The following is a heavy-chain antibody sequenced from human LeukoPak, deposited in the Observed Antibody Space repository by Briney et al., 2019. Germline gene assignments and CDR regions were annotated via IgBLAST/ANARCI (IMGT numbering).Heavy chain of an antibody. J-gene: IGHJ4*02. V-gene: IGHV3-30*18. CDR2: ISYDGSNK. CDR3: AKENGIAAGTLDY. CDR1: GFTFSSHE. Sequence: PGGSLRLSCAASGFTFSSHEMNWVRQAPGKGLEWVAVISYDGSNKYYADSVKGRFTISRDNSKNTLYLQMNSLRAEDTAVYYCAKENGIAAGTLDYWGQGTLVTVSS. D-gene: IGHD6-25*01.